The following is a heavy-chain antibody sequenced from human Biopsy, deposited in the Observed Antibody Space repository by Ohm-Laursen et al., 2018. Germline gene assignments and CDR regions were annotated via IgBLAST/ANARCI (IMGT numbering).Heavy chain of an antibody. V-gene: IGHV4-34*01. Sequence: GTLSLTCAVYGDTFSGYYWSWIRQPPGKGLEWIGEINHSGSTNYNPSLKSRVTVSVDTSKNQFSLRLNSVTAADTALYFCARALDYYDPYYYYAMDVWGQGTSVTVSS. J-gene: IGHJ6*02. D-gene: IGHD3-16*01. CDR2: INHSGST. CDR1: GDTFSGYY. CDR3: ARALDYYDPYYYYAMDV.